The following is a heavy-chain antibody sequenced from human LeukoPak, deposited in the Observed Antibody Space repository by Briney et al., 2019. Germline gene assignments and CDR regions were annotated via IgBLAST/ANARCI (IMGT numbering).Heavy chain of an antibody. V-gene: IGHV3-7*01. Sequence: GGSLRLSCAASGFTFSSYWMTWVRQAPGKGLEWVDNINQDGGEKYYVDSVKGRFTISRDNAKNSLYLQMSSLRAEDTAVYYCATMTTYDYWGQGTLVTVSS. CDR2: INQDGGEK. D-gene: IGHD4-17*01. CDR3: ATMTTYDY. J-gene: IGHJ4*02. CDR1: GFTFSSYW.